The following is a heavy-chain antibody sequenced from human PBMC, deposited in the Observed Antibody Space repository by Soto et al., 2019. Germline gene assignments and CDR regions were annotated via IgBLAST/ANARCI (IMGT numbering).Heavy chain of an antibody. V-gene: IGHV3-53*01. CDR3: ARDLEVVPAAIGPGGYYYGMDV. CDR1: GVTVRIKY. J-gene: IGHJ6*02. D-gene: IGHD2-2*01. Sequence: SPRLGCSSCGVTVRIKYVSGALKTTGKGLDRVSVIYSGGSTYYADSVKGRFTISRDNSKNTLYLQMNSLRAEDTAVYYCARDLEVVPAAIGPGGYYYGMDVWGQGHTGT. CDR2: IYSGGST.